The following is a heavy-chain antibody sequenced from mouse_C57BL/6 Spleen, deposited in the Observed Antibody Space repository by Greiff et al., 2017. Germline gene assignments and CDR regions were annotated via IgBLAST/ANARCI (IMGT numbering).Heavy chain of an antibody. V-gene: IGHV1-7*01. CDR1: GYTFTSYW. CDR2: INPSSGYT. Sequence: QVQLQQSGAELAKPGASVKLSCKASGYTFTSYWMHWVKQRPGQGLEWIGYINPSSGYTKYNQKFKDKATLTADKSSSTAYMQLSSLTYEDSAVYYCARYYFGSLYAMGDWGQGTSVTVSS. J-gene: IGHJ4*01. CDR3: ARYYFGSLYAMGD. D-gene: IGHD1-1*01.